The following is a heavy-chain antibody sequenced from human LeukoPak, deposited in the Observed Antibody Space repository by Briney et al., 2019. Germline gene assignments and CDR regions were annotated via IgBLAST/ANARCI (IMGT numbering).Heavy chain of an antibody. J-gene: IGHJ3*01. CDR3: ASSDVT. CDR2: MNHDGSEA. V-gene: IGHV3-7*01. D-gene: IGHD2/OR15-2a*01. CDR1: GFPFSSNW. Sequence: PGGSLRLSCEASGFPFSSNWLSWARQAPGKGLEWVATMNHDGSEAYYVDSMKGRFTISRDNAKESLYLQMNSLRAEDTAVYYCASSDVTWGQGTMVTVSS.